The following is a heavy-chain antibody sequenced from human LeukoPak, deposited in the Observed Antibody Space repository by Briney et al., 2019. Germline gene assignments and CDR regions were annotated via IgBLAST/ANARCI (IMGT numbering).Heavy chain of an antibody. CDR3: ARTPKSYYYDSSGYYFY. Sequence: GASVKVSCKASGYTFTSYSISWVRQAPGQGLEWMGWISAYNGNTNYAQKLQGRVTMTTDTSTSTAYMELRSLRSDDTAVYYCARTPKSYYYDSSGYYFYWGQGTLVTVSS. J-gene: IGHJ4*02. CDR1: GYTFTSYS. CDR2: ISAYNGNT. V-gene: IGHV1-18*01. D-gene: IGHD3-22*01.